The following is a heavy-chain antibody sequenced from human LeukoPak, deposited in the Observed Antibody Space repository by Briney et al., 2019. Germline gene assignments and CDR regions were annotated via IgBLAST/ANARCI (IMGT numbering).Heavy chain of an antibody. J-gene: IGHJ4*02. D-gene: IGHD3-22*01. CDR1: GFTFSSYS. V-gene: IGHV3-21*01. Sequence: GGSLRLSCAASGFTFSSYSMNWVRQAPGKGLEWVSSISSSSSYIYYADSVKGRFTISRDNAKNSLYLQMNSLRAEDTAVYYCVRDPHDFHDSSGYPRTLDYWGQGTLVTVSS. CDR3: VRDPHDFHDSSGYPRTLDY. CDR2: ISSSSSYI.